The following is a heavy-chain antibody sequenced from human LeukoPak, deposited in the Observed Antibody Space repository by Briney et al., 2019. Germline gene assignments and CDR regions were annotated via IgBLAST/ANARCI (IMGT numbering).Heavy chain of an antibody. CDR1: GFTFSSYG. Sequence: GGSLRLSCAESGFTFSSYGMHWVRQAPGKRLEWVAFIRYDGSNKYYADSVKGRFTISRDNSKNTLYLQMNSLRAEDTAVYYCAKVTLYSSGWYDFDYWGQGTLVTVSS. CDR3: AKVTLYSSGWYDFDY. D-gene: IGHD6-19*01. CDR2: IRYDGSNK. J-gene: IGHJ4*02. V-gene: IGHV3-30*02.